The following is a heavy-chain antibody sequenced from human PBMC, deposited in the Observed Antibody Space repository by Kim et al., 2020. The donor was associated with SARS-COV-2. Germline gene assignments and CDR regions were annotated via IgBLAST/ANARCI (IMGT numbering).Heavy chain of an antibody. Sequence: SETLSLTCTVSGGSINSSSYYWGWIRQPPGKGLEWIGSIYYSGSTYYNPSLKSRVTISVDTSKNQFSLKLSSVTAADTAVYYCARRGGVYYYDSSGYHQGFDYWGQGTLVTVSS. CDR3: ARRGGVYYYDSSGYHQGFDY. D-gene: IGHD3-22*01. J-gene: IGHJ4*02. CDR1: GGSINSSSYY. CDR2: IYYSGST. V-gene: IGHV4-39*01.